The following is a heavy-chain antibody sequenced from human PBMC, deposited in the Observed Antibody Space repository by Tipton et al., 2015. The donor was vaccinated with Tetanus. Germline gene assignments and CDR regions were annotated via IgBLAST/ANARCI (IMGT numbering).Heavy chain of an antibody. CDR3: ARSGYFYDNHFAP. CDR1: GVSIRGGDYY. V-gene: IGHV4-30-4*08. Sequence: TLSLTCSVSGVSIRGGDYYWSWIRHPPGKGLEWVWYISDAGTTYYNPSLKSRLTISSDPSRGQFSLKLTSVTAADTAVYYCARSGYFYDNHFAPWGQGTPVTVS. D-gene: IGHD5-12*01. CDR2: ISDAGTT. J-gene: IGHJ5*02.